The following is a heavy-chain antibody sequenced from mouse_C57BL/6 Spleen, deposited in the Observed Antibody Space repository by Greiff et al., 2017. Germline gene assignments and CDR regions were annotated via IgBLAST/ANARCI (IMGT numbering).Heavy chain of an antibody. CDR2: IYPGSGNT. Sequence: VQGVESGPELVKPGASVKISCKASGYSFTSYYIHWVKQRPGQGLEWIGWIYPGSGNTKYNEKFKGKATLTADTSSSTAYMQLSSLTSEDSAVYYCARRIYYGHFDSWGQGTTLTVSS. CDR3: ARRIYYGHFDS. CDR1: GYSFTSYY. J-gene: IGHJ2*01. V-gene: IGHV1-66*01. D-gene: IGHD2-1*01.